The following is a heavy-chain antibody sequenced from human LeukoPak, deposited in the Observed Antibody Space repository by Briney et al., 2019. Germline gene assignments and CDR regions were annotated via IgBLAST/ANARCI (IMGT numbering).Heavy chain of an antibody. CDR3: AKSGSESGSYDY. CDR2: ISYDGSNK. CDR1: GFTFSSYA. Sequence: GGSLRLSCAASGFTFSSYAMHWVRQAPGKGLEWVAVISYDGSNKYYADSVKGRFTISRDNSKNTLYLQMNSLRAEDTAVYYCAKSGSESGSYDYWGQGTLVAVSS. D-gene: IGHD1-26*01. V-gene: IGHV3-30-3*02. J-gene: IGHJ4*02.